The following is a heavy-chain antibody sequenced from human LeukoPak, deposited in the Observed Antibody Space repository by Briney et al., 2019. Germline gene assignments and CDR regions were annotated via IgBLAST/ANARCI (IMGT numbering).Heavy chain of an antibody. CDR2: INHSGST. D-gene: IGHD3-10*01. Sequence: SETLSLTCAVYGGSFSGYYWSWIRQPPGKGLEWIGEINHSGSTNYNPSLKRRVTISVDTSKNQFSLKLSSVTAADTAVYYCASPGDYYGSGNDYWGQGTLVTVSS. CDR1: GGSFSGYY. CDR3: ASPGDYYGSGNDY. J-gene: IGHJ4*02. V-gene: IGHV4-34*01.